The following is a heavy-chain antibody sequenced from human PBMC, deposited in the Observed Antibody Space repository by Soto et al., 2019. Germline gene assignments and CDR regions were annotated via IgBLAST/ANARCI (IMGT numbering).Heavy chain of an antibody. J-gene: IGHJ4*02. D-gene: IGHD3-10*01. V-gene: IGHV3-23*01. Sequence: PGGSLRRSCAASGFSFRNYPMSWFRQAPGKGLEWASGITFSGGSAYYADSVRGRFIISRDNSKNPVSVQMNSLRDDDTAVYYCARAPLLTESGPGGFDSWGQGVLVTVSS. CDR3: ARAPLLTESGPGGFDS. CDR2: ITFSGGSA. CDR1: GFSFRNYP.